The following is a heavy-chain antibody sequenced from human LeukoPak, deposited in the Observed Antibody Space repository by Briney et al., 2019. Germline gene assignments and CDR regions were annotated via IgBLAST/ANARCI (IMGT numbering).Heavy chain of an antibody. CDR3: ARSLVSSSSSVSGGG. D-gene: IGHD6-6*01. J-gene: IGHJ4*02. CDR2: ISSRSSYI. Sequence: GGSLRLSCGASGFTFRSYSMNWVRQAPGRGVEGVSSISSRSSYIYYADSVKGRFTISRDNAKNSLYLQMNSLRAEDTAVYYCARSLVSSSSSVSGGGWGQGTLVTVSS. CDR1: GFTFRSYS. V-gene: IGHV3-21*01.